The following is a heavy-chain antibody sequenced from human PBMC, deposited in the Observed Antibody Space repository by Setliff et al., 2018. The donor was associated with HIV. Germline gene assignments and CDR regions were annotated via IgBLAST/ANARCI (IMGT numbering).Heavy chain of an antibody. J-gene: IGHJ4*02. V-gene: IGHV1-8*01. CDR1: GHTFTNYD. D-gene: IGHD3-10*01. Sequence: ASVKVSCKPPGHTFTNYDIHWMRRAPGQGLEWMGWMNPNSGVSGYALKFHDRVTMTRDTSITTLYMQLSSLTSEDTALYYCATGHYGSDSYYSIDHWGQGTLVTVSS. CDR2: MNPNSGVS. CDR3: ATGHYGSDSYYSIDH.